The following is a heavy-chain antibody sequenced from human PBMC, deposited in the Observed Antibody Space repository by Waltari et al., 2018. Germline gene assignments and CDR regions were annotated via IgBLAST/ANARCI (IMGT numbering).Heavy chain of an antibody. CDR2: CYTRGST. CDR1: GGSISSGSYY. D-gene: IGHD3-22*01. J-gene: IGHJ4*02. V-gene: IGHV4-61*02. Sequence: QVQLQESGPGLVKPSQTLSLTCTVSGGSISSGSYYGSWIRPPAGKGLEGIGRCYTRGSTNYNPSLKSRVNRSVETSKNQVSLKLSSVTAADAAVYYCARVGYYDSSGYYPTFDYWGQGTLVTVSS. CDR3: ARVGYYDSSGYYPTFDY.